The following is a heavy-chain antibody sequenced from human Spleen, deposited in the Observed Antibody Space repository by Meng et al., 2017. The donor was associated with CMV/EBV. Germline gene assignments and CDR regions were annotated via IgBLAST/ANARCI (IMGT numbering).Heavy chain of an antibody. CDR3: TRGVPAAN. D-gene: IGHD2-2*01. V-gene: IGHV4-38-2*02. J-gene: IGHJ4*02. CDR2: LYHSGST. CDR1: GYSISSGYY. Sequence: SETLSLTCTVSGYSISSGYYWGWIRQPPGKGLEWIGSLYHSGSTNYNPSLKSRVTISVDMSKNHFSLKLSSVTAADTAVYYCTRGVPAANWGQGTLVTVSS.